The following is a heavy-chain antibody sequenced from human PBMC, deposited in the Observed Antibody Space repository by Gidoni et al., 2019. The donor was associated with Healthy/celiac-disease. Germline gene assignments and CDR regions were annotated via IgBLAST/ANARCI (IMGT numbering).Heavy chain of an antibody. V-gene: IGHV3-15*01. Sequence: EVQLVESGGGLVKPGGSLRLSCAASGFTFSNAWMSWVRQAPGKGLEWVGRIKSKTDGGTTDYAAPVKGRFTISRDDSKNTLYLQMNSLKTEDTAVYYCTTDLGDSYSYGWWDWFDPWGQGTLVTVSS. CDR3: TTDLGDSYSYGWWDWFDP. J-gene: IGHJ5*02. D-gene: IGHD5-18*01. CDR1: GFTFSNAW. CDR2: IKSKTDGGTT.